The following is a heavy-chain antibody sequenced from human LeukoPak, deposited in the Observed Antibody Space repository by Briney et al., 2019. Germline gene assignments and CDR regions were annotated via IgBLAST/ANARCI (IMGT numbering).Heavy chain of an antibody. CDR2: INHSGST. V-gene: IGHV4-34*01. J-gene: IGHJ4*02. Sequence: PSETLSLTCTVSGGSISSYYWSWIRQPPGKGLEWIGEINHSGSTNYNPSLKSRVTISVDTSKNQFSLKLSSVTAADTAVYYCARGDRYCSGGSCYNFDYWGQGTLVTVSS. CDR1: GGSISSYY. CDR3: ARGDRYCSGGSCYNFDY. D-gene: IGHD2-15*01.